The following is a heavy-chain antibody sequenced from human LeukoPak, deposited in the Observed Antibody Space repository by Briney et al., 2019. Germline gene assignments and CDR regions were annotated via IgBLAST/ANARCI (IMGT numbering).Heavy chain of an antibody. CDR2: ISSSSNTI. J-gene: IGHJ3*02. D-gene: IGHD6-13*01. CDR1: GFTFSRYS. Sequence: GGSLRLSCAASGFTFSRYSMNWVRQAPGGGLEWVSYISSSSNTIYYADSVKGRFTISRDNAKNSLYLQMNSLRAEDTAVYYCTREASSSWYGAFDIWGQGTMVTVSS. V-gene: IGHV3-48*01. CDR3: TREASSSWYGAFDI.